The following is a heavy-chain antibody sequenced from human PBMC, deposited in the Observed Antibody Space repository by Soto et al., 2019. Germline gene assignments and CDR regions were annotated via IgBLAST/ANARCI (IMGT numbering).Heavy chain of an antibody. D-gene: IGHD3-22*01. J-gene: IGHJ6*02. CDR3: ARQNDRRIYYYYAMDV. CDR2: ISAYNGNT. V-gene: IGHV1-18*01. CDR1: AYT. Sequence: ASVMVSFTTSAYTFSWVRQSPGQGLEWMGWISAYNGNTKYAQKFQGRVTMTTDTSTGTAYMELRSLRSDDTAVYYCARQNDRRIYYYYAMDVWGQGTTVTVSS.